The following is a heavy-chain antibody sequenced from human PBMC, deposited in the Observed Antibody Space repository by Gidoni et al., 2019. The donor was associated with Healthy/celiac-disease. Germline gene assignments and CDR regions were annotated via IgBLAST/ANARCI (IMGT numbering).Heavy chain of an antibody. Sequence: QVQLQQWGAGLLQPSETLSLTCAVYGGSLSGYYWSCIRQPPGKGREWIGEINHSGSTNYNPSLKSRVTISVDTSKNQFSLKLSSVTAADTAVYYCARKGRSSSWSTPWLWFDPWGQGTLVTVSS. CDR1: GGSLSGYY. CDR3: ARKGRSSSWSTPWLWFDP. J-gene: IGHJ5*02. V-gene: IGHV4-34*01. D-gene: IGHD6-13*01. CDR2: INHSGST.